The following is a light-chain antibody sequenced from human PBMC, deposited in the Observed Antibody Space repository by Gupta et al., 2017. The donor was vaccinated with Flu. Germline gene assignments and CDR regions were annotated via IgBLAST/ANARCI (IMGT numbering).Light chain of an antibody. CDR1: SGSIDTKY. CDR3: QSVESGNHWV. CDR2: EDN. J-gene: IGLJ3*02. Sequence: TITCTRSSGSIDTKYVQWYQQRPGEPPTTVIYEDNRRRSGGPERFSGSIDSSSNAASLTISGRKKEEEADYYCQSVESGNHWVLGGGTRVTVL. V-gene: IGLV6-57*01.